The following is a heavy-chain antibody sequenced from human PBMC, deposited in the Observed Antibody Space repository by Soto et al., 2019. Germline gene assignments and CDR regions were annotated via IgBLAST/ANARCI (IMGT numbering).Heavy chain of an antibody. CDR1: GFTFSSYA. Sequence: GGSLRLSCAASGFTFSSYAMSWVRQAPGKGLEWVSAISGSGGSTYYADSVKGRFTISRDNSKNTLYLQMNSLRAEDTAVYYCAKEEEALELFLRYFDLWGRGTLVTVSS. CDR3: AKEEEALELFLRYFDL. V-gene: IGHV3-23*01. J-gene: IGHJ2*01. CDR2: ISGSGGST. D-gene: IGHD3-10*01.